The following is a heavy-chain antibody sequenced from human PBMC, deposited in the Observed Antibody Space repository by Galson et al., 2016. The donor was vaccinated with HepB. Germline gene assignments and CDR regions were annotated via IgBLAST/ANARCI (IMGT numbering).Heavy chain of an antibody. J-gene: IGHJ6*02. V-gene: IGHV3-48*01. CDR1: GFTFSSYT. Sequence: SLRLSCAASGFTFSSYTMNWVRQAPGKGLEWVSYITSSGSTIYYADSVQGQFTISRDNAKNSLYLQMNSLRAEDTAVYYCAREIRYYDDLTGYSNYYALDVWGQGTTVTVSS. CDR3: AREIRYYDDLTGYSNYYALDV. D-gene: IGHD3-9*01. CDR2: ITSSGSTI.